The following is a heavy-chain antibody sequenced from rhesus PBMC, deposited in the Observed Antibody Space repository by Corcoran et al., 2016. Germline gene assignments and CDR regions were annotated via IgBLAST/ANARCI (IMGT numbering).Heavy chain of an antibody. Sequence: QVQLQESGPGLVKPSETLSLTCAVSGYSISSGYGWGWIRQPPGKGLEWIGQIYGGSGSTYYNPSLKSRVTVSKDTSKNQFSLKLSSVTAADTAVYYCARVCIAAGLYFDYWGQGVLVTVSS. CDR3: ARVCIAAGLYFDY. J-gene: IGHJ4*01. CDR2: IYGGSGST. V-gene: IGHV4-127*01. CDR1: GYSISSGYG. D-gene: IGHD6-13*01.